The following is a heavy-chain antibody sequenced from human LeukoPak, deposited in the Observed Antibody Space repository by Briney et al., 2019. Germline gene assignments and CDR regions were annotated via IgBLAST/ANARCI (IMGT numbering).Heavy chain of an antibody. Sequence: GGSLRLSCAASGFTVSNNYMSWVRQAPGKGLERVSVIYSGGNTYYADSVKGRFTISRDNSKNTVYLYMNSLRADDTAVYYCARESGFGELFPFVFDIWGQGTMVTVSS. D-gene: IGHD3-10*01. V-gene: IGHV3-53*01. J-gene: IGHJ3*02. CDR3: ARESGFGELFPFVFDI. CDR1: GFTVSNNY. CDR2: IYSGGNT.